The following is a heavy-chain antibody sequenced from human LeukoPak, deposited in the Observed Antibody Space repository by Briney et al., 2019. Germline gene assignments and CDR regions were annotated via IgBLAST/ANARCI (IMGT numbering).Heavy chain of an antibody. Sequence: GGSLRLSCAASGFTFSSYGMHWVRQAPGKGLEWVAVIWYDGSNKYYADSVKGRFTISRDNSKNTLYLQMNSLRAEDTAVYYCAKDLWGVAAAGTNGDYWGQGTLVTVSS. J-gene: IGHJ4*02. CDR1: GFTFSSYG. D-gene: IGHD6-13*01. CDR3: AKDLWGVAAAGTNGDY. CDR2: IWYDGSNK. V-gene: IGHV3-33*06.